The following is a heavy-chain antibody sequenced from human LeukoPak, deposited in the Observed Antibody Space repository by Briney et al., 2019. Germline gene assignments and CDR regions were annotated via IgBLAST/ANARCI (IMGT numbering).Heavy chain of an antibody. CDR3: AREYYDILTGYAVFNSIYYFDY. J-gene: IGHJ4*02. CDR2: ISGSGGST. D-gene: IGHD3-9*01. CDR1: GFTFSSYA. V-gene: IGHV3-23*01. Sequence: PGGSLRLSCAASGFTFSSYAMSWVRQAPGKGLEWVSAISGSGGSTYYADSVKGRFTISRDNSKNTLYLQMNSLRAEDTAVYYCAREYYDILTGYAVFNSIYYFDYWGQGTLVTVSS.